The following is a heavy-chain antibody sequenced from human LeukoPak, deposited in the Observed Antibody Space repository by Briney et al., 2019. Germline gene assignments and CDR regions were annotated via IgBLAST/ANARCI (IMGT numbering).Heavy chain of an antibody. CDR3: ARAVSADGFTVAWDY. V-gene: IGHV3-9*01. CDR1: GFTFDDYA. J-gene: IGHJ4*02. CDR2: ISWNSGSI. Sequence: GGSLRLSCAASGFTFDDYAMHWVRLPPGRGLEWVSGISWNSGSIGYADSVKGRFTISRDNAKNSLYLQMNSLRPEDTALYYCARAVSADGFTVAWDYWGQGTLVTVSS. D-gene: IGHD3-3*01.